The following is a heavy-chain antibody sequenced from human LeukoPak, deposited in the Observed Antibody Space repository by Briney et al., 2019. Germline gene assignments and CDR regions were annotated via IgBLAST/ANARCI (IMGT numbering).Heavy chain of an antibody. J-gene: IGHJ5*02. CDR3: ARQVPAARPYVDL. D-gene: IGHD2-2*02. V-gene: IGHV4-4*07. Sequence: PSETLSLTCTVSSGSMKNYYWAWIRQSAGKGLEWIGRVYPDGSLNYNPSLKSRMALSIDMSRNQFSLKLTSVSAADTAVYYCARQVPAARPYVDLWGQGLLVSVSS. CDR1: SGSMKNYY. CDR2: VYPDGSL.